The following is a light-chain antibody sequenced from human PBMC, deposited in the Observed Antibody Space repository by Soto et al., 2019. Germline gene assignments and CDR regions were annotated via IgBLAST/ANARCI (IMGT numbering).Light chain of an antibody. V-gene: IGKV3-20*01. CDR1: QSVSSSY. J-gene: IGKJ4*01. CDR2: GAS. CDR3: QQYGSSPLT. Sequence: EIVLTQSPGILSLSPGERATLSCRASQSVSSSYLAWYQQKPGQAPRLLIYGASSRATGIPDRFSGSGSGTDFALTISRLEPEDFAVYSCQQYGSSPLTFGGGTKVEIK.